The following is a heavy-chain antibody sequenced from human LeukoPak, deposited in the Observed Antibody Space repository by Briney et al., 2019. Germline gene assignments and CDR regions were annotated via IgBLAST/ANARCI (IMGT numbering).Heavy chain of an antibody. CDR2: IWYDGSNK. V-gene: IGHV3-33*01. J-gene: IGHJ6*02. CDR3: ARSPSSSSWPYYYYYYGMDV. D-gene: IGHD6-13*01. CDR1: GFTFSSYG. Sequence: QSGGSLRLSCAASGFTFSSYGMHWVRQAPGKGLEWVAVIWYDGSNKYYADSVKGRFTISRDNSKNTLYLQMNSLRAEDTAVYYCARSPSSSSWPYYYYYYGMDVWGQGTTVTVSS.